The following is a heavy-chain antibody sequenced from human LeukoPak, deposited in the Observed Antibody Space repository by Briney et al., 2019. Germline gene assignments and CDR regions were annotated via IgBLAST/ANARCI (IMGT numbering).Heavy chain of an antibody. CDR1: GFTFSNYW. D-gene: IGHD6-13*01. CDR3: ARVGYSSSWSPSDY. J-gene: IGHJ4*02. Sequence: GGSLRLPCAASGFTFSNYWMSWVRQAPGKGLEWVANIKDDGSGKYYVDSLKGRFTISRDNAKNSLYLQMNSLRAEDTAVYYCARVGYSSSWSPSDYWGQGALVTVSS. CDR2: IKDDGSGK. V-gene: IGHV3-7*01.